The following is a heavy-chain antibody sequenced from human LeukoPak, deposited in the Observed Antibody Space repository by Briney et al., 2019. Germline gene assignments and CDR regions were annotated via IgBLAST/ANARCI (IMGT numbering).Heavy chain of an antibody. V-gene: IGHV4-38-2*01. D-gene: IGHD1-14*01. CDR3: ARLVPLTGLCRGAKCYYMDV. J-gene: IGHJ6*03. Sequence: SETLSLTCAVSGHSIKSSYSWGWIRQPPGMGLEWIGSMFHGGSTYYTPSLQSRVSISADTTENRLSLEVRSVTASDTAVYYRARLVPLTGLCRGAKCYYMDVWGKGTMVTVSS. CDR1: GHSIKSSYS. CDR2: MFHGGST.